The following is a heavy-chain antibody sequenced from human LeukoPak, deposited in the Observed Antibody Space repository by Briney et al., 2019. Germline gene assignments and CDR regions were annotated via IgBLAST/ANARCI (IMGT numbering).Heavy chain of an antibody. CDR3: AKWGDYDVLTGYYVSDY. J-gene: IGHJ4*02. Sequence: GGSLRLSCAASGFTFSNYAMSWVRQAPGKGLEWVSAITGSGGNTYYADSVKGRFTISRDNSKNTVFLQMNSLRAEDTAVYYCAKWGDYDVLTGYYVSDYWGQGALVTVSS. D-gene: IGHD3-9*01. CDR2: ITGSGGNT. CDR1: GFTFSNYA. V-gene: IGHV3-23*01.